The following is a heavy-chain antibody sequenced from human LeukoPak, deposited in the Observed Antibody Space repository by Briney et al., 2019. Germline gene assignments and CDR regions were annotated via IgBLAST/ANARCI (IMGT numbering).Heavy chain of an antibody. J-gene: IGHJ6*03. CDR1: GGSIRSNSYC. CDR3: ARVSGQFYFYYYMDV. D-gene: IGHD6-19*01. V-gene: IGHV4-39*01. Sequence: SETLSRTCTVSGGSIRSNSYCWGWIRQPPGKGLEWIGSINYSGTTYYNPSLKSRVTISVDTSKNQFSLRLSSVTAADTAVYYCARVSGQFYFYYYMDVWGKGTTVTISS. CDR2: INYSGTT.